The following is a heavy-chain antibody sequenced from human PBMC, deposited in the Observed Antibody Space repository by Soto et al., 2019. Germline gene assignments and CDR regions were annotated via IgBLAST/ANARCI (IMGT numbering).Heavy chain of an antibody. CDR2: INAGNGNT. CDR3: ATGVRRLTARYYFDY. CDR1: GYTFTSYA. D-gene: IGHD3-10*01. V-gene: IGHV1-3*01. Sequence: ASVKVSCKASGYTFTSYAMHWVRQAPGQRLEWMGWINAGNGNTKYSQKFQGRVTITRDTSASTAYMELSSLRSEDTAVYYCATGVRRLTARYYFDYWGQGTLVTVSS. J-gene: IGHJ4*02.